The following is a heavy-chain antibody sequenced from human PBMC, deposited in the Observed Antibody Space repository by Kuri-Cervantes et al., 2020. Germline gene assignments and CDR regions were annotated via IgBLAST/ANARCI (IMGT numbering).Heavy chain of an antibody. V-gene: IGHV4-39*01. J-gene: IGHJ3*02. CDR3: ARGRCTNGVCLLRYAFDI. Sequence: GSLRLSCTVSGGSIISGSYYWGWIRQPPGKGLEWIGSIFYSGSTSYYPSLKSRVTISVDTSKNQFSLKLSSVTAADTAVYYCARGRCTNGVCLLRYAFDIWGQGTLVTVSS. CDR1: GGSIISGSYY. CDR2: IFYSGST. D-gene: IGHD2-8*01.